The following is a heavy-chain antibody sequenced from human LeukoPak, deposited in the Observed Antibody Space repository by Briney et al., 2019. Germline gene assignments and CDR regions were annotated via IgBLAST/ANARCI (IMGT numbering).Heavy chain of an antibody. V-gene: IGHV1-18*01. CDR2: ISAYNGNT. J-gene: IGHJ3*02. Sequence: ASVKVSCKASGYTFTSYGISWVRQAPGQGLEWMGWISAYNGNTNYAQKLQGRVTMTTDTSTSTAYMELRSLRSDDTAVYYCVRDSPGWAAAGPDAFDIWGQGTMVTVSS. CDR1: GYTFTSYG. CDR3: VRDSPGWAAAGPDAFDI. D-gene: IGHD6-13*01.